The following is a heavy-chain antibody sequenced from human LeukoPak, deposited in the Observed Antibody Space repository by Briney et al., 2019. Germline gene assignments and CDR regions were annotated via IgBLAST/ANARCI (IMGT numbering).Heavy chain of an antibody. CDR2: IGGDGGLA. Sequence: PGGSLRLSCAATGFNFDDYSMVWVRQVPGKALEWVSLIGGDGGLAFYADSVQGRFTMSRDNSKASLYLQMNSLRTEDTALYYCAKVMSGWSRFAFDGWGQGTMVTVSS. J-gene: IGHJ3*01. D-gene: IGHD6-19*01. CDR1: GFNFDDYS. V-gene: IGHV3-43*02. CDR3: AKVMSGWSRFAFDG.